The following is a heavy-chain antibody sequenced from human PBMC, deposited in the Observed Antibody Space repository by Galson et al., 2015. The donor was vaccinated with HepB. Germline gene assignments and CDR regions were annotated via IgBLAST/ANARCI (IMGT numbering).Heavy chain of an antibody. Sequence: SVKVSCKASGYTFTTHYMHWVRQAPGQGLEWMGWINPNSGGTNYARNFQGRVTMTRDTSINTAYMELSRLRSDDTAVYYCARDSHITSPAGGFDPWGQGTLVTVSS. J-gene: IGHJ5*02. CDR1: GYTFTTHY. D-gene: IGHD1-14*01. CDR3: ARDSHITSPAGGFDP. CDR2: INPNSGGT. V-gene: IGHV1-2*02.